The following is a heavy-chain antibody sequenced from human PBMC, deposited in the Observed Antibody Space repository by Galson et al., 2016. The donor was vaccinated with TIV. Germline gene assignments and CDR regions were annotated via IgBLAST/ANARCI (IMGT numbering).Heavy chain of an antibody. CDR2: ISDGGNT. Sequence: MTWIRQAPGKGLEWVSLISDGGNTYYAASVKGRFTISRDNSKNTLDLQMNSLRVEDTTVYYCARDRVVDATYYYYYYGMDVWGQGTAVTVSS. V-gene: IGHV3-53*05. J-gene: IGHJ6*02. CDR3: ARDRVVDATYYYYYYGMDV. D-gene: IGHD2-15*01.